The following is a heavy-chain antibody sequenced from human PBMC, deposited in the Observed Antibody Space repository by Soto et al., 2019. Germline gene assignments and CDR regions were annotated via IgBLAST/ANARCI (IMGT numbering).Heavy chain of an antibody. D-gene: IGHD2-2*01. CDR2: ISGSGGST. V-gene: IGHV3-23*01. CDR1: GFTFSSYA. Sequence: GGSLRLSCAASGFTFSSYAMSWVRQAPGKGLEWVSAISGSGGSTYYADSVKGRFTISRDNSKNTLYLQMNSLRAEDTAVYYCRMHAHDIVVVPAASTRIDYWGQGTLVTVSS. J-gene: IGHJ4*02. CDR3: RMHAHDIVVVPAASTRIDY.